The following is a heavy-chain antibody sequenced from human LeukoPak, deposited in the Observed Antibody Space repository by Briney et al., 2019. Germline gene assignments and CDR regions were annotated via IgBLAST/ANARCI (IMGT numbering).Heavy chain of an antibody. V-gene: IGHV4-59*11. J-gene: IGHJ1*01. CDR3: ARGYSRDPPEFEK. Sequence: SETLSLTCTVSGGSISSHYWSWIRQPPGKGLEWIGYIYYSGSTNYNPSLKSRVTISVDTSKNQFSLKLSSVTAADTAVYYCARGYSRDPPEFEKWGEGTLVTVSS. CDR2: IYYSGST. D-gene: IGHD4-11*01. CDR1: GGSISSHY.